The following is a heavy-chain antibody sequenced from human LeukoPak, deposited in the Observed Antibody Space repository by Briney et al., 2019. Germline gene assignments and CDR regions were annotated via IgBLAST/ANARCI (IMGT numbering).Heavy chain of an antibody. D-gene: IGHD6-13*01. V-gene: IGHV3-23*01. Sequence: GGSLRLSCAASGFTFSSYAMSWVRQAPGKGLEWVSAISGSGGSTYYADSAKGRFTISRDNSKNTLYLQMNSLRAEDTAVYYCAKDLGRGIAAAGYYYYYGMDVWGQGTTVTVSS. CDR2: ISGSGGST. J-gene: IGHJ6*02. CDR3: AKDLGRGIAAAGYYYYYGMDV. CDR1: GFTFSSYA.